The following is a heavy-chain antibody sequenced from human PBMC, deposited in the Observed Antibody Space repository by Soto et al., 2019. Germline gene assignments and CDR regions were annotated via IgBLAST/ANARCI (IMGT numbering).Heavy chain of an antibody. D-gene: IGHD1-20*01. CDR2: ISGSGNYT. J-gene: IGHJ4*02. V-gene: IGHV3-21*01. CDR3: AREGFYNYHEYYFDS. CDR1: GFTFSSYS. Sequence: GGSLRLSCAASGFTFSSYSMNWVRQAPGKGLEWVSSISGSGNYTHYADFLRGRFTISRDNAKTSLYLQMNSLRAEDTAVYYCAREGFYNYHEYYFDSWGQGSLVTVSS.